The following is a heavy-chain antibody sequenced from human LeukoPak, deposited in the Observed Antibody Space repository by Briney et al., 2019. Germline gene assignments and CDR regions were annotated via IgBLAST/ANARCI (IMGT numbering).Heavy chain of an antibody. Sequence: PGGSLRLSCAASGFTFSSYEMNWVRQAPGKGLEWVSYISSSGSTIYYADSMKGRFTISRDNAKKSLYLQMNSLRAEDTAVYYCARDSPYGQLDYWGQGTLVTVSS. CDR3: ARDSPYGQLDY. J-gene: IGHJ4*02. CDR2: ISSSGSTI. V-gene: IGHV3-48*03. CDR1: GFTFSSYE. D-gene: IGHD4-17*01.